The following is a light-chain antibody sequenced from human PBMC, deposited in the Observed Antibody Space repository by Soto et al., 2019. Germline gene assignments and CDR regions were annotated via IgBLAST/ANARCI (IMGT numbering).Light chain of an antibody. CDR2: AAS. CDR1: QGISSW. Sequence: DIQMTQSPSSVSASVGDRVTITCRASQGISSWLAWYQQKPGKAPKLLIYAASSLQSGVPSRFSGSGSGTDFTLSLISLQPEDFATPLFHHSNHSPIPLGQGTRLEIK. V-gene: IGKV1D-12*01. CDR3: HHSNHSPIP. J-gene: IGKJ5*01.